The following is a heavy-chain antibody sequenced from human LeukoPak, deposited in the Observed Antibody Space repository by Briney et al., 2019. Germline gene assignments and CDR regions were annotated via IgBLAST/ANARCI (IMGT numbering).Heavy chain of an antibody. V-gene: IGHV3-21*01. CDR2: ISSGSRYI. CDR3: ARVSGSYGGAVDY. Sequence: PGGSLRLSCAASGFTFSTYVMSWVRQAPGKGLEWVSSISSGSRYIYYADSVKGRFTISRDNAKNSLYLQMNSLRAEDTAVYYCARVSGSYGGAVDYWGQGTLVTVSS. D-gene: IGHD1-26*01. J-gene: IGHJ4*02. CDR1: GFTFSTYV.